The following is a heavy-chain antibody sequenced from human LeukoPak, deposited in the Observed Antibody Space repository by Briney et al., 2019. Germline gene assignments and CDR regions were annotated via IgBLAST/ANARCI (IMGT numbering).Heavy chain of an antibody. V-gene: IGHV3-43*01. CDR2: ISWDGGST. D-gene: IGHD2-2*01. J-gene: IGHJ4*02. Sequence: QAGGSLRLSCAASGFTFDDYTMHWVRQAPGKGLEWVSLISWDGGSTYYADSVKGRFTISRDNSKNSLYLQMNSLRAEDTAVYYCARWDCSSTSCRLFDYWGQGTLVTVSS. CDR1: GFTFDDYT. CDR3: ARWDCSSTSCRLFDY.